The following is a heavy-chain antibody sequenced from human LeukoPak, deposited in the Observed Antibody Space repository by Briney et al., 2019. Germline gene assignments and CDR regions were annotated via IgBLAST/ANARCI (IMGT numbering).Heavy chain of an antibody. Sequence: GASVKVSCKSSGYTFTSYVISWVRQAPGQGLEWMGWISAYNGDTNYAQKFQGRVTMTTDTSTSTAYMELRSLRYDDTALYYCAREYGDYDYWGQGTLVTVSS. V-gene: IGHV1-18*01. J-gene: IGHJ4*02. D-gene: IGHD4-17*01. CDR3: AREYGDYDY. CDR1: GYTFTSYV. CDR2: ISAYNGDT.